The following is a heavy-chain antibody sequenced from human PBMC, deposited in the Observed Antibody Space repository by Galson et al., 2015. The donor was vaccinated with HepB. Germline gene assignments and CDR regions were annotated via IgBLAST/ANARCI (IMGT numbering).Heavy chain of an antibody. J-gene: IGHJ4*02. CDR3: AKDAPWGAYCSSTSCYGLDY. V-gene: IGHV3-23*01. CDR2: ISGSGGST. CDR1: GFTFSNYA. D-gene: IGHD2-2*01. Sequence: SLRLSCAASGFTFSNYAMSWVRQAPGKGLEWVPVISGSGGSTYYADSVKGRFTISRDNSKNTLFLQMNSLRAEDTAVYYCAKDAPWGAYCSSTSCYGLDYWGQGTLVTVSS.